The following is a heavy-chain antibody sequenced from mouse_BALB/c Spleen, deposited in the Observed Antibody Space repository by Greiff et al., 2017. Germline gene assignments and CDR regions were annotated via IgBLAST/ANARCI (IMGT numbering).Heavy chain of an antibody. CDR3: AREDDYGAWFAY. Sequence: EVHLVESGGGLVQPGGSLKLSCAASGFTFSSYGMSWVRQTPDKRLELVATINSNGGSTYYPDSVKGRFTISRDNAKNTLYLQMSSLKSEDTAMYYCAREDDYGAWFAYWGQGTLVTVSA. J-gene: IGHJ3*01. CDR2: INSNGGST. CDR1: GFTFSSYG. D-gene: IGHD2-4*01. V-gene: IGHV5-6-3*01.